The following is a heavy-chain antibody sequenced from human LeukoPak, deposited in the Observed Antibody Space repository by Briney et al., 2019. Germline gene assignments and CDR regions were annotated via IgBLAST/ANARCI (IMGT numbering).Heavy chain of an antibody. D-gene: IGHD5-12*01. Sequence: PSETLSLTCTVSGGSISSYYWSWLRQPPGKGLEGIGYIFYSGSTDYNPSLKSRVSISVDTSKNQFSLNLSSVTAADTAMYYCARHVRGYSGYDSINFFDYWGQGTLVTVSS. V-gene: IGHV4-59*01. J-gene: IGHJ4*02. CDR3: ARHVRGYSGYDSINFFDY. CDR2: IFYSGST. CDR1: GGSISSYY.